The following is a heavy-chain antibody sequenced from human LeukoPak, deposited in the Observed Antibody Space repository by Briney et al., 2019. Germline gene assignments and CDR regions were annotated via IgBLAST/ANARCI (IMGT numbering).Heavy chain of an antibody. V-gene: IGHV3-53*01. J-gene: IGHJ4*02. CDR3: ARATLDN. CDR2: IYSGGST. CDR1: GFSVSSNY. Sequence: GGSLRLSCAASGFSVSSNYTSWVRQAPGKGLEWVSVIYSGGSTKYADSVKARFTISRDNSKNTVYLQMNSLRAEDTAVYYCARATLDNWGQGTLVTVSS.